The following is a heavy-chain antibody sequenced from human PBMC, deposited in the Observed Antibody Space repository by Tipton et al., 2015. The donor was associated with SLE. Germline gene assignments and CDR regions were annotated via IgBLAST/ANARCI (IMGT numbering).Heavy chain of an antibody. CDR2: ISAYNGDT. D-gene: IGHD6-13*01. CDR1: GYTFTTYG. J-gene: IGHJ5*02. V-gene: IGHV1-18*01. Sequence: QSGPEVKKPGASVKVSCKASGYTFTTYGISWVRQAPGQGLEWMGWISAYNGDTKYAQKFQGRVNMTTDTSTNTAFMELRSLRSDDTAVYYCAKDGSHPSSTLAPWGQGTLLTVSS. CDR3: AKDGSHPSSTLAP.